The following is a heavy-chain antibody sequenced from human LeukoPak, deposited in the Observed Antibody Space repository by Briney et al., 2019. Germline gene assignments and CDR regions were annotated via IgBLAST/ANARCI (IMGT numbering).Heavy chain of an antibody. CDR2: ISSSGSYI. Sequence: PGGSLRLSCAASGITFSSYSMNWVRQAPGKGLEWVSSISSSGSYIYYADSVKGRFTISRDNAKNSLYLQMNSLRAEDTAVYYCARDGYGDPGGFRDYWGQGTLVTVSS. J-gene: IGHJ4*02. CDR1: GITFSSYS. CDR3: ARDGYGDPGGFRDY. V-gene: IGHV3-21*01. D-gene: IGHD4-17*01.